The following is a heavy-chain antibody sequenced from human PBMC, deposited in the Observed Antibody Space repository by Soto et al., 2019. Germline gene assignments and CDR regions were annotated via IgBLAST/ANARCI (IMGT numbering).Heavy chain of an antibody. Sequence: GASVKVSCKASGYTSTNYYIHWVRQAPGQGLEWMGIINPSGGSTSYAQRFRGRVTMTRDTSTSTVYMDLSGLRSEDTAVYYCAREDLISMRDYYFTYWGQGSMVTVSS. V-gene: IGHV1-46*01. J-gene: IGHJ4*02. CDR1: GYTSTNYY. CDR2: INPSGGST. D-gene: IGHD3-22*01. CDR3: AREDLISMRDYYFTY.